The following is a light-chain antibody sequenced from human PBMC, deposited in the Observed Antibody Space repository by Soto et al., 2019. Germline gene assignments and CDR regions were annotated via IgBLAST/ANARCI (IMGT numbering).Light chain of an antibody. V-gene: IGLV1-40*01. CDR3: QSYASSLSGLV. CDR2: GNS. J-gene: IGLJ1*01. Sequence: QSVLTQPPSVSGAPGQRVTISCTGSSSNIGAGYDVHWYQQLPGTAPKLLIYGNSNRPSGVPDRFSGSKSGTSASLALTGLQAEDGADYYCQSYASSLSGLVFGTGTKLTVL. CDR1: SSNIGAGYD.